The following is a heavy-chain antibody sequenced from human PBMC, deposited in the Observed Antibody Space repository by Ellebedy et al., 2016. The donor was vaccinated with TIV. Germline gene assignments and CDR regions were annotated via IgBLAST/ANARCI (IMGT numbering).Heavy chain of an antibody. D-gene: IGHD2-8*02. CDR3: ARVVCTGGDCYPGD. CDR1: GFTFSSYW. Sequence: GESLKISCAASGFTFSSYWMSWVRQAPGKGLEWVANINQVGSGKYYLDSVKGRFTISGDNAKNSLFLQMNSLRAEDTAVYYCARVVCTGGDCYPGDWGQGTLVTVSS. J-gene: IGHJ4*02. V-gene: IGHV3-7*01. CDR2: INQVGSGK.